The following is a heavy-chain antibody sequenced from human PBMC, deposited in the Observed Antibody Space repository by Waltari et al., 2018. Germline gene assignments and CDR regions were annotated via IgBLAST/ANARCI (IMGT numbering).Heavy chain of an antibody. V-gene: IGHV4-59*01. Sequence: QVQLQESGPGLVKPSETLSLTCTVSGGSISSYYWSWIRQPPGKGLEWIGYIYYSGSTNYNPSLKSRVTISVDTSKNQFSLKLSSVTAADTAVYYCARDSTYYYDSSGYLPSYYFDYWGQGTLVTVSS. CDR2: IYYSGST. J-gene: IGHJ4*02. CDR3: ARDSTYYYDSSGYLPSYYFDY. D-gene: IGHD3-22*01. CDR1: GGSISSYY.